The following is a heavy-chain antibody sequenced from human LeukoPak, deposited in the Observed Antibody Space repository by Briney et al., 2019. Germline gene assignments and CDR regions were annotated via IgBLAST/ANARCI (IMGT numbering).Heavy chain of an antibody. CDR3: ARGGSGYYRFDY. J-gene: IGHJ4*02. CDR1: GGSISSYY. D-gene: IGHD3-3*01. V-gene: IGHV4-4*07. CDR2: IYTSGST. Sequence: SETLSLTCTVSGGSISSYYWSWIRQPAGKGLEWIGRIYTSGSTNYNPSLKSRVTMSVDTSKNQISLRLSSVTAADTAVYFCARGGSGYYRFDYWGQGSLVTVSS.